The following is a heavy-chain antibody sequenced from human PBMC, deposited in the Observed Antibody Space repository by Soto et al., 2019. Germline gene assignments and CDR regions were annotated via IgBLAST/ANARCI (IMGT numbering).Heavy chain of an antibody. D-gene: IGHD3-22*01. CDR3: ARPGYYDSSGQGAFDI. V-gene: IGHV5-51*01. J-gene: IGHJ3*02. Sequence: GESLKISCKGSGYSFTSYWIGWVLQMPWKGLEWMGIIYPGDSDTRYSPSFQGQVTISADKSISTAYLQWSSLKASDTAMYYCARPGYYDSSGQGAFDIWGQATMVTVSS. CDR1: GYSFTSYW. CDR2: IYPGDSDT.